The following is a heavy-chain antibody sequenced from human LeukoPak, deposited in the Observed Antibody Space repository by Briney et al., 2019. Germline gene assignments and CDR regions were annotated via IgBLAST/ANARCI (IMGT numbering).Heavy chain of an antibody. CDR2: IDSDGSST. J-gene: IGHJ5*02. D-gene: IGHD3-16*01. CDR1: GFTFSSFW. CDR3: ARAGGGTKLPDR. Sequence: GGSLILSCAASGFTFSSFWMHWVRQVPGKGLVWVSRIDSDGSSTTYADSVKGRFTISRDNAKNTLYLQMNSLRAEDTAVYYCARAGGGTKLPDRWGQGTLVTVSS. V-gene: IGHV3-74*01.